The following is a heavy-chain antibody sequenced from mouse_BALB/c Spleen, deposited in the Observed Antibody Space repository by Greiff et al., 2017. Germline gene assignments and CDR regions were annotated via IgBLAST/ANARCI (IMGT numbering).Heavy chain of an antibody. CDR3: ARQEVYYGSSYVDYFDY. CDR1: GFTFSSYA. CDR2: ISSGGSYT. J-gene: IGHJ2*01. D-gene: IGHD1-1*01. V-gene: IGHV5-9-3*01. Sequence: EVHLVESGGGLVKPGGSLKLSCAASGFTFSSYAMSWVRQTPEKRLEWVATISSGGSYTYYPDSVKGRFTISRDNAKNTLYLQMSSLRSEDTAMYYCARQEVYYGSSYVDYFDYWGQGTTLTVSS.